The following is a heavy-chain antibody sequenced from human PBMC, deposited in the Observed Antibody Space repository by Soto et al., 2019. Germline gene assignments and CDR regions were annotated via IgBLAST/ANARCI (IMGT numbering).Heavy chain of an antibody. CDR1: GFTFSDYY. D-gene: IGHD3-9*01. V-gene: IGHV3-72*01. CDR3: TRERYYGIPPYSCAMDV. J-gene: IGHJ6*02. Sequence: EVQLVESGGGLVQPGGSLRISCAASGFTFSDYYMDWVRQGPGKGLEWVARTKNKANSYSTEYAAAVKGRFTISRDVSKNSLYLHMNSLKTEDTAVYYCTRERYYGIPPYSCAMDVWGQGTTVTVSS. CDR2: TKNKANSYST.